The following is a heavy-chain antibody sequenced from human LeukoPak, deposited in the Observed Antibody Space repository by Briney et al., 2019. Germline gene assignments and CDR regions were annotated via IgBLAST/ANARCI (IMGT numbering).Heavy chain of an antibody. V-gene: IGHV4-59*12. D-gene: IGHD4-11*01. CDR2: IYYSGST. Sequence: SETLSLTCTVSGGSISSYYWSWIRQPPGKGLEWIGYIYYSGSTNYNPSLKSRVTISVDRSKNQFSLKLSSVTAADTAVYYCARDPATSKQSPYYYYYYMDVWGKGTTVTVSS. CDR3: ARDPATSKQSPYYYYYYMDV. CDR1: GGSISSYY. J-gene: IGHJ6*03.